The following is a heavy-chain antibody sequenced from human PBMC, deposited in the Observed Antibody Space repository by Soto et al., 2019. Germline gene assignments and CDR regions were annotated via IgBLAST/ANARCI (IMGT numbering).Heavy chain of an antibody. J-gene: IGHJ1*01. Sequence: SEPLSLTCTVSCGSISSDTYYWSWIRQHPGKGLEWVGYIYYSGTTYYNPSLKSRVTISVDTSKNQFSLKLSSVTAADTAVYYWESVGRLVTYYYFGIVAWGQGILVTV. D-gene: IGHD1-26*01. CDR3: ESVGRLVTYYYFGIVA. CDR2: IYYSGTT. CDR1: CGSISSDTYY. V-gene: IGHV4-31*03.